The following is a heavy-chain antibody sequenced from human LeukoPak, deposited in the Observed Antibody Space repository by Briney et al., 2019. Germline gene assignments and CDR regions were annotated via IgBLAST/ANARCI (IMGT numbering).Heavy chain of an antibody. CDR3: AKSKDYGDYVGVVYMDV. J-gene: IGHJ6*03. CDR2: ISGGGGST. V-gene: IGHV3-43*02. Sequence: GGSLRLYCAASGFTFDDYAMHWVRQAPGKGLEWVSLISGGGGSTYYADSVKGRFTISRDNSKNSLYLQMNSLRTEDTALYYCAKSKDYGDYVGVVYMDVWGKGTTVTVSS. CDR1: GFTFDDYA. D-gene: IGHD4-17*01.